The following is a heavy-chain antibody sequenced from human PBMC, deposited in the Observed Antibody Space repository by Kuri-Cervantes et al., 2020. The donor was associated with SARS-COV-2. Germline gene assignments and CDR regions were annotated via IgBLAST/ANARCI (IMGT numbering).Heavy chain of an antibody. Sequence: ASVKVSCKASGYTFTSYDINWVRQATGQGLEWMGWMNPNSGNTGYAQKFQGRVTMTRNTSISTAYMELSSLRSEDTAVYYCARGGYRFGELGYNWFDPWGQGTLVTVSS. D-gene: IGHD3-10*01. CDR2: MNPNSGNT. CDR1: GYTFTSYD. J-gene: IGHJ5*02. V-gene: IGHV1-8*02. CDR3: ARGGYRFGELGYNWFDP.